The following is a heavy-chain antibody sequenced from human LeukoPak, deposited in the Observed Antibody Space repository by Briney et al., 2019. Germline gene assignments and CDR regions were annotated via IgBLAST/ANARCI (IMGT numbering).Heavy chain of an antibody. CDR3: AKGGIQLWLDFDY. Sequence: GGSLRLSCAAPGFTFKKYAMNWVRQAPGEGLEWVSAISGSGSSTYYADSVKGRFTISRDNSKNTLYMQMNSLRAEDTAVYYCAKGGIQLWLDFDYWGQGTLVTVSS. D-gene: IGHD5-18*01. V-gene: IGHV3-23*01. CDR1: GFTFKKYA. J-gene: IGHJ4*02. CDR2: ISGSGSST.